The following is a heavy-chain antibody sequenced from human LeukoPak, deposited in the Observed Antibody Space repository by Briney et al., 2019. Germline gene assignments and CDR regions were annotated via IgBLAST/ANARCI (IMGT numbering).Heavy chain of an antibody. CDR1: GYTFTSYG. CDR3: ASTPVGCSSTSCQFDY. Sequence: GASVKVSCKASGYTFTSYGISWVRQAPGQGLEWMGWISAYNGNTNYAQKLQGRVTMTTDTSTSTAYMELRSLRSDDTAVYYCASTPVGCSSTSCQFDYWGQGTLVTVSS. D-gene: IGHD2-2*01. V-gene: IGHV1-18*01. J-gene: IGHJ4*02. CDR2: ISAYNGNT.